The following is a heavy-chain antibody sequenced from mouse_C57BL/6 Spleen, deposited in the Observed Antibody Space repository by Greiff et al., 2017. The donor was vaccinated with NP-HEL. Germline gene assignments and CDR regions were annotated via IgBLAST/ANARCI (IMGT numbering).Heavy chain of an antibody. CDR1: GYPFTSYW. D-gene: IGHD1-1*01. Sequence: QVQLQQPGAELVRPGSSVKLSRKASGYPFTSYWMHWVKQRPIQGLEWIGNIDPSDSETHYNQKFKDKATLTVDKSSSTAYMQLSSLTSEDSAVYYCARPDSSGGYYFDYWGQGTTLTVSS. CDR2: IDPSDSET. V-gene: IGHV1-52*01. CDR3: ARPDSSGGYYFDY. J-gene: IGHJ2*01.